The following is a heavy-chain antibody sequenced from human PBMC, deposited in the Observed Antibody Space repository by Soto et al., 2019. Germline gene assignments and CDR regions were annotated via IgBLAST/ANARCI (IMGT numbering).Heavy chain of an antibody. D-gene: IGHD3-16*01. J-gene: IGHJ6*02. CDR3: ARGGYYDNSWGKLSHYGLDV. CDR1: GYTFIRYG. V-gene: IGHV1-18*01. Sequence: QVQLAQSANEVKKPGASVRVSCKAAGYTFIRYGIAWVRQAPGQGLEWMGWISPYNDYTVYAQKFKGRVRMTADTSTRTVYMNVRGLKSDDTAVYYCARGGYYDNSWGKLSHYGLDVWGQGTSVSVSS. CDR2: ISPYNDYT.